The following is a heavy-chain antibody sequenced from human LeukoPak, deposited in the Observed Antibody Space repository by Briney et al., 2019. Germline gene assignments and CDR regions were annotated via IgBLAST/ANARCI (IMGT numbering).Heavy chain of an antibody. CDR2: IIPILGIA. V-gene: IGHV1-69*04. Sequence: SVKVSCKASGYTFTSYGISWVRQAPGQGLEWMGRIIPILGIANYAQKFQGRVTITADESTSTAYMELSSLRSEDTAVYYCATGDSPFAPSPTSNWGQGTLVTVSS. J-gene: IGHJ4*02. D-gene: IGHD3-10*01. CDR1: GYTFTSYG. CDR3: ATGDSPFAPSPTSN.